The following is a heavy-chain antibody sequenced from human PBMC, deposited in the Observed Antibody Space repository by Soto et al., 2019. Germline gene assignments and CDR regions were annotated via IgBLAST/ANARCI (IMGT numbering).Heavy chain of an antibody. Sequence: TSETLSLTCTVSGGSVSSGSYYWSWIRQPPGKGLEWIGYIYYSGSTNYNPSLKSRVTISVDTSKNQFSLKLSSVTAADTAVYYCARLNSGTQGWFDPWGQGTLVTVSS. CDR2: IYYSGST. CDR3: ARLNSGTQGWFDP. D-gene: IGHD1-26*01. J-gene: IGHJ5*02. CDR1: GGSVSSGSYY. V-gene: IGHV4-61*01.